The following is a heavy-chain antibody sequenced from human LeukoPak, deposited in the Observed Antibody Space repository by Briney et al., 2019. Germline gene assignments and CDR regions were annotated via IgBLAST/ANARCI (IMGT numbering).Heavy chain of an antibody. Sequence: PSETLSLTCAVYGGSFSGYYWSWIRQPPGKGLEWIGEINHSGSTNYNPSLKSRVTISVDTSKNQFSLKLSSVTAADTAVYYCARGLSSSWSYYYYYTDVWGKGTTVTVSS. J-gene: IGHJ6*03. V-gene: IGHV4-34*01. CDR2: INHSGST. CDR3: ARGLSSSWSYYYYYTDV. CDR1: GGSFSGYY. D-gene: IGHD6-13*01.